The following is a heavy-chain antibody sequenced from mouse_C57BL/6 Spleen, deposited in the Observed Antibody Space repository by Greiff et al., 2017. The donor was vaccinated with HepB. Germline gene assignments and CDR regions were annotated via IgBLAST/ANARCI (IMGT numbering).Heavy chain of an antibody. D-gene: IGHD2-1*01. Sequence: VQVVESGAELAKPGASVKLSCKASGYTFTSYWMHWVKPRPGQGLEWIGYINPSSGYTKYNQKFKDKATLTADKSSSTAYMQLSSLTYEDSAVYYCARSGGNYPRYFDVWGTGTTVTVSS. J-gene: IGHJ1*03. CDR2: INPSSGYT. V-gene: IGHV1-7*01. CDR1: GYTFTSYW. CDR3: ARSGGNYPRYFDV.